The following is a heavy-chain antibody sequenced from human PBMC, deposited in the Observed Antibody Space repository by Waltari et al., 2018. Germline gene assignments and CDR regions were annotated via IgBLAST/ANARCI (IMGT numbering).Heavy chain of an antibody. V-gene: IGHV4-38-2*02. CDR1: GYSISSGYS. D-gene: IGHD3-3*01. J-gene: IGHJ3*02. Sequence: QVQLQESGPGLVKPSETLSLTCAVSGYSISSGYSWGWTRQPPGKGLEWIGSIYHSGSTYYNPSLKSRVTISVDTSKNQFSLKLSSVTAADTAVYYCARDRDFAQHDAFDIWGQGTMVTVSS. CDR2: IYHSGST. CDR3: ARDRDFAQHDAFDI.